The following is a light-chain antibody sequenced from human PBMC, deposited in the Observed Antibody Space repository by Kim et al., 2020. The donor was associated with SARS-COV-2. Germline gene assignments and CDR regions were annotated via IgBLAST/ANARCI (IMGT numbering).Light chain of an antibody. V-gene: IGLV4-69*01. Sequence: QPVLTQPHSASASLGASVNLTCTLSSGHSNYAITCHQQQPQKGPRYLMKLKSDGSHNKGDGTPDRFSGSSIGAERYLTISSLQSEDEADYYCQTWGSGTWVFGGGTQLTVL. CDR1: SGHSNYA. CDR2: LKSDGSH. CDR3: QTWGSGTWV. J-gene: IGLJ3*02.